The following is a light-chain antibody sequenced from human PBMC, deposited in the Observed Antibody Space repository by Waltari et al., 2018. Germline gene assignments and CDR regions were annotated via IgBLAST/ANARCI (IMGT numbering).Light chain of an antibody. CDR3: AAWDDSLNGYV. Sequence: QSVLTQPPPASGSPGQRLTVSCSGNPANISYNPVNWYQQRPGAAPKLLINNSFQRPSGVPDRFSGFKSGTSASLAISGLLSEDEATYYCAAWDDSLNGYVFGTGTNVSVL. CDR2: NSF. J-gene: IGLJ1*01. V-gene: IGLV1-44*01. CDR1: PANISYNP.